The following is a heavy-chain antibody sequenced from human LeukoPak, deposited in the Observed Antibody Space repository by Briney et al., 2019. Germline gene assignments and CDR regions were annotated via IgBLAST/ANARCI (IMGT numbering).Heavy chain of an antibody. CDR3: AKDGDQWELNYYYYMDV. CDR2: ISGSGGST. V-gene: IGHV3-23*01. J-gene: IGHJ6*03. Sequence: PGGSLRLSCAASGFTFSSYAMSWVRQAPGKGLEWVSAISGSGGSTYYADSVKGRFTISRDNSKNTLYLQMNSLRAEDTAVYYCAKDGDQWELNYYYYMDVWGKGTTVTISS. CDR1: GFTFSSYA. D-gene: IGHD1-26*01.